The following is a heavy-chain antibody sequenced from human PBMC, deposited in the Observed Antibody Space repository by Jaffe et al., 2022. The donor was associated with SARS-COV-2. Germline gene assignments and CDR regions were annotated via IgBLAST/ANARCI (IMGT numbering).Heavy chain of an antibody. D-gene: IGHD3-22*01. Sequence: QVQLQESGPGLVKTSESLSLTCIVSGGSISSYYWSWIRQPPGKGLEWIGFMYYTGSTNYNPSLKSRVTMSVDTSKNQLSLKVNSVTAADTAVYYCAGTYYYEGSGFNYVGYWGQGTLVTVSS. V-gene: IGHV4-59*13. CDR3: AGTYYYEGSGFNYVGY. CDR2: MYYTGST. J-gene: IGHJ4*02. CDR1: GGSISSYY.